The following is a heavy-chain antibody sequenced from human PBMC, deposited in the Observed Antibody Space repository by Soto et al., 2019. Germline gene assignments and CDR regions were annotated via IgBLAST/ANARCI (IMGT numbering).Heavy chain of an antibody. D-gene: IGHD5-12*01. Sequence: SETLSLTCTVSGGSISTGGYYWSWIRQHPGKGLEWIGYIYYSGTTYYNPSLKSRVTISVDTSKNQFSLKLSSVTAADTAVYYCASLYSGYGFGYWGQGTLVTVSS. CDR3: ASLYSGYGFGY. V-gene: IGHV4-31*03. CDR2: IYYSGTT. J-gene: IGHJ4*02. CDR1: GGSISTGGYY.